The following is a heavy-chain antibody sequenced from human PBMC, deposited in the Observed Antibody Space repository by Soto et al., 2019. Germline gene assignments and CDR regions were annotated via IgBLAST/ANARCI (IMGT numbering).Heavy chain of an antibody. Sequence: EVHLVESGGGLVKPGGSLRLSCAVSGFTFSSYSMNWVRQAPGKGLEWVSSISSSSSYIYYADSVKGRFTISRDNAKNSLYLQMNSLRAEDTAVYYCARGYRSGGSCYTPDAFDIWGQGTMVTVSS. CDR1: GFTFSSYS. D-gene: IGHD2-15*01. J-gene: IGHJ3*02. CDR3: ARGYRSGGSCYTPDAFDI. V-gene: IGHV3-21*01. CDR2: ISSSSSYI.